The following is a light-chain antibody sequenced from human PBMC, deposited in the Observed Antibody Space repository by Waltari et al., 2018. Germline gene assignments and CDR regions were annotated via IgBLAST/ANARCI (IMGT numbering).Light chain of an antibody. CDR2: GNN. V-gene: IGLV1-40*01. Sequence: QSVLTQPPSVSGAPGQRVTIPCTGSSSNIGAGHDVTWYQHLPGTAPKLLIYGNNNRPSGVPDRFSGSKSGTSASLGITGLQAEDEADYYCQSYDSSLGGSRVFGTGTKVTVL. CDR3: QSYDSSLGGSRV. J-gene: IGLJ1*01. CDR1: SSNIGAGHD.